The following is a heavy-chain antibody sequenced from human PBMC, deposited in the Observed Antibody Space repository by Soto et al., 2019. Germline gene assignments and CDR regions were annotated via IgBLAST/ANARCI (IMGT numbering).Heavy chain of an antibody. CDR1: GFTAFAFA. CDR3: AREVQGVTSFDY. D-gene: IGHD3-10*01. J-gene: IGHJ4*02. CDR2: LNAGVDGT. Sequence: QVQLIQSGPVMMQPGASVKVSCKASGFTAFAFAFHWVRQAPGQGPEWLGWLNAGVDGTLYAQRFHGRVTITRDTSAITVFLEVNSLTSEDTAVYYCAREVQGVTSFDYWGQGTLVTVSS. V-gene: IGHV1-3*01.